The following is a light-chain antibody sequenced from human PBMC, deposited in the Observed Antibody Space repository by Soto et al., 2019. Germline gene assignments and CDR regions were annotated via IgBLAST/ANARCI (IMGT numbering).Light chain of an antibody. CDR3: QQSYSRPPT. CDR1: QSISSW. J-gene: IGKJ1*01. CDR2: AAS. V-gene: IGKV1-39*01. Sequence: DIQMTLSPSTLSACVGDRVTITFRASQSISSWLTWYQQKPGKAPKLLIFAASSLQSGVPSRFSGSRSGPDFTLTIIRLQPEDFATYYCQQSYSRPPTFGQGTKVDIK.